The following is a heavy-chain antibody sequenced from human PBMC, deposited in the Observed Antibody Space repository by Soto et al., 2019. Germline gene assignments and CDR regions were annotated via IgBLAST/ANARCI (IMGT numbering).Heavy chain of an antibody. CDR2: ISSTGSPM. Sequence: GGSLRLSCEASGFTFKIYDMNWVRQAPGKGLEWVSYISSTGSPMYYAESVKGRFTISRDNAKNSLFLQMNSLRGEDTAIYFCARATRRSTLVRGVTTALDYWGQGALVTVSS. V-gene: IGHV3-21*01. CDR1: GFTFKIYD. D-gene: IGHD3-10*01. J-gene: IGHJ4*02. CDR3: ARATRRSTLVRGVTTALDY.